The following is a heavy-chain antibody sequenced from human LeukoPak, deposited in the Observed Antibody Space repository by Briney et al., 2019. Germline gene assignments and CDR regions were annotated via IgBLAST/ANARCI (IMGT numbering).Heavy chain of an antibody. J-gene: IGHJ3*02. CDR3: ARVKGLVVVPAALWVLDAFDI. D-gene: IGHD2-2*01. CDR2: ISAYNGNT. V-gene: IGHV1-18*01. Sequence: ASVKVSCKASGYTFTSYGISWVRQAPGQGLEWMGWISAYNGNTNYAQKLQGRVTMTTDTSTSTAYMELRSLRSDDTAVYYCARVKGLVVVPAALWVLDAFDIRGQGTMVTVSS. CDR1: GYTFTSYG.